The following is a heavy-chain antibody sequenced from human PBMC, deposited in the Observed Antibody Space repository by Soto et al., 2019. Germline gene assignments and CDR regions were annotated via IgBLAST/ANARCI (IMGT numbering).Heavy chain of an antibody. J-gene: IGHJ4*02. CDR3: AKDSGRGSADYYFDY. CDR1: GFTFSSYG. D-gene: IGHD3-10*01. V-gene: IGHV3-30*18. CDR2: ISNYGSDK. Sequence: QVQLVESGGGVVQPGRSLRLSCAASGFTFSSYGMHWVRQAPGKGLEWVAVISNYGSDKYHADSVKGRFTISRDNSKNTLYLQMNSLRAEDTAVYYCAKDSGRGSADYYFDYWGQGTLGTVSS.